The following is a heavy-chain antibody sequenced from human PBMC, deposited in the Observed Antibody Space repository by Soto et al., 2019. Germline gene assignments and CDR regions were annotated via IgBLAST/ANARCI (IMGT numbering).Heavy chain of an antibody. Sequence: GGSLRLSCAASGFTFSSYAMSWVRQAPGKGLVWVSGVSASGNNTYFADSVKGRFAISRDNSRNTVYLQLSSLRVEDTAIYYCAKKAGYSGYDPFDYWGQGTLVTVSS. CDR1: GFTFSSYA. CDR2: VSASGNNT. CDR3: AKKAGYSGYDPFDY. J-gene: IGHJ4*02. V-gene: IGHV3-23*01. D-gene: IGHD5-12*01.